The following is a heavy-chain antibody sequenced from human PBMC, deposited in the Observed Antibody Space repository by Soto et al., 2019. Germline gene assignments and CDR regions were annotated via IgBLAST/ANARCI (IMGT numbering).Heavy chain of an antibody. V-gene: IGHV4-59*01. CDR2: IYYSGST. CDR3: ARAPRGNYGYPSYFAY. J-gene: IGHJ4*02. CDR1: GGSISSYY. D-gene: IGHD3-10*01. Sequence: LSLTCTVSGGSISSYYWSWIRQPPGKGLEWIGYIYYSGSTNYNPSLKSRVTISVDTSKNQFSLKLSSVTAADTAVYYCARAPRGNYGYPSYFAYWGQGTLVTVPQ.